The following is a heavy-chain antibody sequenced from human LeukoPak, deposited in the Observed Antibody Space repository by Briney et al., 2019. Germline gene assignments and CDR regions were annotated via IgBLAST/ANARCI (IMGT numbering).Heavy chain of an antibody. CDR1: GGTFSSYA. J-gene: IGHJ4*02. CDR2: ITPILRIV. V-gene: IGHV1-69*04. CDR3: ARDIVLHQDQPVVKPPDY. Sequence: RSSVTVSCKASGGTFSSYAISWVRQAPGQGLEWMGRITPILRIVNYAQKFQGRVTITADKSTSTAYMELSSLRSEDTAVYYCARDIVLHQDQPVVKPPDYWGQGTLVTVSS. D-gene: IGHD3-22*01.